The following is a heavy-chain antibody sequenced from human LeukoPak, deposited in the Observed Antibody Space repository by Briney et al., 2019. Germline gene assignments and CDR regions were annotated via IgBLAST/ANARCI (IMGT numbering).Heavy chain of an antibody. J-gene: IGHJ4*02. D-gene: IGHD2-2*01. CDR3: ARAASDCSSTSCYFDY. CDR1: GGTLSSYA. CDR2: IIPIFGTA. Sequence: SVKVSCKASGGTLSSYAISWVRQAPGQGLEWMGGIIPIFGTANYAQKFQGRVTITTDESTSTAYMELSSLRSEDTAVYYCARAASDCSSTSCYFDYWGQGTLVTVSS. V-gene: IGHV1-69*05.